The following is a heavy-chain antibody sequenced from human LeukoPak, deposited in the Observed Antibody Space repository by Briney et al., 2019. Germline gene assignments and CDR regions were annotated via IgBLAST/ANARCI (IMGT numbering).Heavy chain of an antibody. CDR3: ARGRVSVTGYYFAMDV. J-gene: IGHJ6*02. CDR1: GGSFSGYY. V-gene: IGHV4-34*01. CDR2: INHSGST. D-gene: IGHD2-21*02. Sequence: SETLSLTCAVYGGSFSGYYWSWIRQPPGKGLEWIGEINHSGSTNYNPSLKSRVSISIDTSKNHLSLKLSSVTAADTAVYYCARGRVSVTGYYFAMDVWGQGTTVTVSS.